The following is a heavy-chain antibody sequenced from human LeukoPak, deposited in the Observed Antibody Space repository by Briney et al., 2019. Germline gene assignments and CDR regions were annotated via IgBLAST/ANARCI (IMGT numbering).Heavy chain of an antibody. D-gene: IGHD6-19*01. J-gene: IGHJ4*02. CDR2: IVVGSGNT. Sequence: ASVKVSCKASGFTFTSSAMQWVRQARGQRLEWIGWIVVGSGNTNYAQKFQERVTITRDMSTSTAYMELSSLRSEDTAVYYCAALGYSSGWDIDYWGQGTLVTVSS. CDR3: AALGYSSGWDIDY. CDR1: GFTFTSSA. V-gene: IGHV1-58*02.